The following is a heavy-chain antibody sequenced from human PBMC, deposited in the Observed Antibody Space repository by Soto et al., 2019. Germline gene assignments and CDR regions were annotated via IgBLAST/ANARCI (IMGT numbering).Heavy chain of an antibody. D-gene: IGHD2-21*01. CDR3: ATYEGYGYFDL. CDR1: GFTFGSFQ. V-gene: IGHV3-48*03. J-gene: IGHJ2*01. CDR2: ISGSGDTI. Sequence: PGGSLRLSCEASGFTFGSFQMNWVRQAPGRGLEWISHISGSGDTIYYADSVKGRFTISRVNSKNTLYLQMNSLRAEDTAVYYCATYEGYGYFDLWGRGTLVTVS.